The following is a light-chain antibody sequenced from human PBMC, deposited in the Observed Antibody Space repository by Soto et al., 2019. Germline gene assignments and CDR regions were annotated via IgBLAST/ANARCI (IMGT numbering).Light chain of an antibody. CDR2: NVS. Sequence: SALTQPASVSGSPGQSITISCTGTSSDVGGYNYVSWYQQHPGKAPKLMIHNVSNRPSGVSNRFSGSKSGNTASLTISGLQAEDEADYYCSSYTSSTTVVFGGGTKVTVL. CDR3: SSYTSSTTVV. CDR1: SSDVGGYNY. J-gene: IGLJ2*01. V-gene: IGLV2-14*03.